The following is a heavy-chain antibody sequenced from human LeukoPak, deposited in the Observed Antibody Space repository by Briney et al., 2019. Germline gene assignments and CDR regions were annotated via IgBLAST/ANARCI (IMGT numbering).Heavy chain of an antibody. CDR2: ISGSGGST. Sequence: GGSLRLSCAASGFTFSSYSMNWVRQAPGKGLEWVSAISGSGGSTYYADSVKGRFTISRDNSKNTLYLQMNSLRAEDTAVYYCAKDPSGLWYFDYWGQGTLVTVSS. D-gene: IGHD5-12*01. J-gene: IGHJ4*02. CDR3: AKDPSGLWYFDY. V-gene: IGHV3-23*01. CDR1: GFTFSSYS.